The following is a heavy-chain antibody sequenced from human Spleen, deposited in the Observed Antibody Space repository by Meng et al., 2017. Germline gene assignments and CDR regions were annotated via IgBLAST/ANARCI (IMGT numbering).Heavy chain of an antibody. CDR3: AKCYYDSSGDAFDI. Sequence: GGSLRLSCAASGFTFSSYSMNWVRQAPGKGLEWVSSISSSSSYIYYADSLKGRFTISRDNAKNSLYLQMNSLRAEDTAVYYCAKCYYDSSGDAFDIWGQGTMVTVSS. J-gene: IGHJ3*02. V-gene: IGHV3-21*04. CDR1: GFTFSSYS. D-gene: IGHD3-22*01. CDR2: ISSSSSYI.